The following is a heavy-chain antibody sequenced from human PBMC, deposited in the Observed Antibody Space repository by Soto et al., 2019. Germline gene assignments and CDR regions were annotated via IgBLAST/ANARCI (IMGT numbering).Heavy chain of an antibody. CDR1: GFTFSGYY. J-gene: IGHJ4*02. CDR3: AREIGNRLPYGPVDY. D-gene: IGHD3-10*01. CDR2: IGKNGVEI. V-gene: IGHV3-11*01. Sequence: GGSLRLSCAASGFTFSGYYMTWIRQAPGKGLEWVPFIGKNGVEIHYADSVEGRFTISRDNAKNSLYLQMNSLRAEDTAVYYCAREIGNRLPYGPVDYWGQGTLVTVSS.